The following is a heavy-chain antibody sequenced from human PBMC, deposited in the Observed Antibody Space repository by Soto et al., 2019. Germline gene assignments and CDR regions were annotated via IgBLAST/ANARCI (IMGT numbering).Heavy chain of an antibody. D-gene: IGHD1-26*01. Sequence: GGSLRLSCAASGFSFHDYHMSWIRQAPGKGLEWISHIGRSGDPIYYADSVKGRFSISRDDATNSLYLQMSSLRAEDTAVYYCARPTRIVGATADYWGQGTLVTVSS. CDR1: GFSFHDYH. CDR2: IGRSGDPI. V-gene: IGHV3-11*01. J-gene: IGHJ4*02. CDR3: ARPTRIVGATADY.